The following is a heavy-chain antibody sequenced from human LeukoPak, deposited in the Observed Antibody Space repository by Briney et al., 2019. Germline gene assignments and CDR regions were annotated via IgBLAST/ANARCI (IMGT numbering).Heavy chain of an antibody. D-gene: IGHD6-19*01. V-gene: IGHV3-23*01. CDR3: AKADRSGWSYRFDY. Sequence: GGSLRLFCAASGFTFSSYAMSWVRQAPGKGLEWVSAISGSGGSTYYADSVKGRFTISRDNSKNTLYLQMNSLRAEDTAVYYCAKADRSGWSYRFDYWGQGTLVTVSS. CDR2: ISGSGGST. CDR1: GFTFSSYA. J-gene: IGHJ4*02.